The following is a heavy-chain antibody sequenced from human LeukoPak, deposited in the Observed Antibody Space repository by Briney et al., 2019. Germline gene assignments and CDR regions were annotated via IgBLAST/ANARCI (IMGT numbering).Heavy chain of an antibody. Sequence: SVKVSCKASGGTFSSYAISWVRQAPGQGLEWMGGIIPIFGTANYAQKFQGRVTITADESTSTAYMELSSLRSEDTAVYYCARTLGHHDAFDIWGQGTMVTVSS. CDR3: ARTLGHHDAFDI. D-gene: IGHD2/OR15-2a*01. CDR2: IIPIFGTA. CDR1: GGTFSSYA. V-gene: IGHV1-69*13. J-gene: IGHJ3*02.